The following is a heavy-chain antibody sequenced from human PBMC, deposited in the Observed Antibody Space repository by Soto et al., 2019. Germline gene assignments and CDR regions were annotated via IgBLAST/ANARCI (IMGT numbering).Heavy chain of an antibody. CDR3: AKGGRQWLVTSDFNY. CDR2: VSHDGRNT. Sequence: VQLVESGGGVVQPGRSLRLSCAASGFTFSDYAMHWVRQAPGKGLEWVAVVSHDGRNTNYADSVKGRFTISRDSSQNTVSLEMTSLRAEDTAVYYCAKGGRQWLVTSDFNYWGQGALVTVSS. V-gene: IGHV3-30*18. J-gene: IGHJ4*02. CDR1: GFTFSDYA. D-gene: IGHD6-19*01.